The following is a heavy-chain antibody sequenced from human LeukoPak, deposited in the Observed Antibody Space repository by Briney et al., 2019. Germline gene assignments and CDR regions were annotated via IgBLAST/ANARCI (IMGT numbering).Heavy chain of an antibody. V-gene: IGHV3-21*01. Sequence: PGGSLRLSCAASGFNLSTYTMNWVRQAPGKGLDWVSYISSGSSYIYYADSVKGRFTISRDNAKNSLYLQMNSLRAEDTAVYYCVSTPQYNWNWIWYFDLWGRGTLVTVSS. CDR3: VSTPQYNWNWIWYFDL. D-gene: IGHD1-7*01. J-gene: IGHJ2*01. CDR2: ISSGSSYI. CDR1: GFNLSTYT.